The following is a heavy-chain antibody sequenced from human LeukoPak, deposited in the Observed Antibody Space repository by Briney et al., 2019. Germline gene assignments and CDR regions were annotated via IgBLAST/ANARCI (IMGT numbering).Heavy chain of an antibody. CDR1: GFTFSSHW. Sequence: GGSLRLSCAASGFTFSSHWMSWVRQAPGKGLEWVANIKQDGSEKYYVDSVKGRFTISRDNAKNSLYLQMNSLRAEDTAVYYCAREKYSSSSVDYWGQGTLVTVSS. J-gene: IGHJ4*02. CDR3: AREKYSSSSVDY. CDR2: IKQDGSEK. V-gene: IGHV3-7*01. D-gene: IGHD6-6*01.